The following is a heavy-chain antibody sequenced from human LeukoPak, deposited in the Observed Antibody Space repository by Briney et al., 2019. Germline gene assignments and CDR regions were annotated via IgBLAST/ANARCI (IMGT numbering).Heavy chain of an antibody. V-gene: IGHV4-59*01. CDR2: IYYSGST. Sequence: SETLSLTCAVYGGSISSYYWSWIRQPPGKGLEWIGYIYYSGSTNYKPSLKSRVTISVDTSKNQFSLKLSSVTAADTAVYYCARGRITMVRGLGHNWFDPWGQGTLVTVSS. D-gene: IGHD3-10*01. CDR1: GGSISSYY. J-gene: IGHJ5*02. CDR3: ARGRITMVRGLGHNWFDP.